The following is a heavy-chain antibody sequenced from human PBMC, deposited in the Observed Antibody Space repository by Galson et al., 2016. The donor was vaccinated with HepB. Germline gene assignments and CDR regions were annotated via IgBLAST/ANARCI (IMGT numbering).Heavy chain of an antibody. Sequence: SVKVSCKASGYIFTSSYMHWVRQAPGQGLEWMGIINPSGGSTSYAQKFQGRVTMTRDTSTSTVYMELSSLRSEDTAVYYCARSADSSGTAEYFQHWGQGTLVTVSP. CDR2: INPSGGST. D-gene: IGHD6-19*01. CDR1: GYIFTSSY. J-gene: IGHJ1*01. V-gene: IGHV1-46*01. CDR3: ARSADSSGTAEYFQH.